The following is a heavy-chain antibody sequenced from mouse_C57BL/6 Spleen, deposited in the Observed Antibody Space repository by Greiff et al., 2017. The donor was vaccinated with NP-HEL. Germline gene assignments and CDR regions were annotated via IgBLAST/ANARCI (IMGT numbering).Heavy chain of an antibody. CDR1: GYTFTSYG. CDR2: IYPSDGDT. D-gene: IGHD2-1*01. V-gene: IGHV1-61*01. CDR3: ARCHYYGNHDY. J-gene: IGHJ2*01. Sequence: VQLQQPGAELARPGSSVKLSCKASGYTFTSYGMGWVKQRPGQGLEWIGNIYPSDGDTYYNEKFKDKATLTVDKSSSTAYMQLSSLTSEDSAVYYCARCHYYGNHDYWGQGTTLTVSS.